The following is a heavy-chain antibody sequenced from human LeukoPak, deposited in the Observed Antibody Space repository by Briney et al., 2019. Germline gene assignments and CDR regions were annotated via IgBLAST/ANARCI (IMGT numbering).Heavy chain of an antibody. D-gene: IGHD1-26*01. Sequence: GGSLRLSCAASGFTFSSYGMHWVRQAPGKGLEWVAVISYDGSNKYYADSVKGRFTISRDNSKNTLYLQMNSLRAEDTAVYYCAKDPPKYRYFNYYYYYGMDVWGQGTTVTVSS. CDR1: GFTFSSYG. CDR3: AKDPPKYRYFNYYYYYGMDV. V-gene: IGHV3-30*18. CDR2: ISYDGSNK. J-gene: IGHJ6*02.